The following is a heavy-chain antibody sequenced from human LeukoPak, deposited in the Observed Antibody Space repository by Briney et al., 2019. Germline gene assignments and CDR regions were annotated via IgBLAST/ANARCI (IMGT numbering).Heavy chain of an antibody. CDR3: ARGRSSWYVGSEFQH. CDR1: GFTSSSYA. D-gene: IGHD6-13*01. J-gene: IGHJ1*01. V-gene: IGHV3-30-3*01. CDR2: ISYDGSNK. Sequence: PGGSLRLSCAASGFTSSSYAMHWVRQAPGKGLEWVAVISYDGSNKYYADSVKGRFTISRDNSKNTLYLQMNSLRAEDTAVYYCARGRSSWYVGSEFQHWGQGTLVTVSS.